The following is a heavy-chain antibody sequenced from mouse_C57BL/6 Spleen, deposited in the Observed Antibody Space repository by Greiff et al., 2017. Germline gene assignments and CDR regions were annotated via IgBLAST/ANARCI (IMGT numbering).Heavy chain of an antibody. D-gene: IGHD1-1*01. CDR2: IYPRSGNT. Sequence: QVQLKQSGAELARPGASVKLSCTASGYTFTSYGISWVKQRTGQGLEWIGEIYPRSGNTYYNEKFKGKATLTADKSSSTAYMELRSLTSEDSAVYFCERYPITTVVEDAMDYWGQGTSVTVSS. CDR1: GYTFTSYG. CDR3: ERYPITTVVEDAMDY. J-gene: IGHJ4*01. V-gene: IGHV1-81*01.